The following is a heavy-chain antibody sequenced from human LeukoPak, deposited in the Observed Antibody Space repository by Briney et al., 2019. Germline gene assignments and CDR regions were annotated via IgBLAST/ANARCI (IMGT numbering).Heavy chain of an antibody. CDR1: GFTVSSYW. CDR3: SRRPWSKWNYSDY. J-gene: IGHJ4*02. D-gene: IGHD3-3*01. CDR2: INTDGSST. V-gene: IGHV3-74*01. Sequence: GGSLRLSCAPSGFTVSSYWMDCVRQAPGKGLVWVSRINTDGSSTTYADSVKGRFTISRDNAKNTLYLQMNSLRAEDTAVYYCSRRPWSKWNYSDYWAREPWSPSPQ.